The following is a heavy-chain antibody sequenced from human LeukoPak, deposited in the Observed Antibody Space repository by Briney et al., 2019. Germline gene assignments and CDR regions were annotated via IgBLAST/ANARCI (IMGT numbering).Heavy chain of an antibody. CDR3: AKDPRYYYGSGSYYNGYRSHYFDY. D-gene: IGHD3-10*01. V-gene: IGHV3-30*18. J-gene: IGHJ4*02. Sequence: GGSLRLSCAASGFTFSSYGMHWVRQAPGKGLEWVAVISYDGSNKYYADSVKGRFTISRDNSKNTLYLQMNSLRAEDTAVYYCAKDPRYYYGSGSYYNGYRSHYFDYWGQGTLVTVSS. CDR2: ISYDGSNK. CDR1: GFTFSSYG.